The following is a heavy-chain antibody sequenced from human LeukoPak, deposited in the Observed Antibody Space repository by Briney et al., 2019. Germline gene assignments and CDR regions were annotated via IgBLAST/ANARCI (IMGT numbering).Heavy chain of an antibody. CDR2: ISGYTGAT. J-gene: IGHJ4*02. CDR1: GYTFITYG. CDR3: ARDTPGLAKLFDY. Sequence: GASVKVSCKASGYTFITYGISWVRQAPGQGLEWMGWISGYTGATHHSVKLQDRLTVTTDTSTNTAYMELRSLRSADTAVYFCARDTPGLAKLFDYWGQGTLVTVSS. D-gene: IGHD2-15*01. V-gene: IGHV1-18*01.